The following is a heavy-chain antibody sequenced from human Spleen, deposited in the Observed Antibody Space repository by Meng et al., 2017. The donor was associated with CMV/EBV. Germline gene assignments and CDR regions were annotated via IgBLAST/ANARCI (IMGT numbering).Heavy chain of an antibody. J-gene: IGHJ4*02. CDR2: ISSSSTYI. CDR3: ARDDY. Sequence: GESLKISCAASGFTFSSYGMHWVRQAPGKGLEWVSSISSSSTYIYYADSMKGRFTMSRDNAKNSLYLQMNSLRAEDTALYHCARDDYWGQGTLVTVSS. V-gene: IGHV3-21*04. CDR1: GFTFSSYG.